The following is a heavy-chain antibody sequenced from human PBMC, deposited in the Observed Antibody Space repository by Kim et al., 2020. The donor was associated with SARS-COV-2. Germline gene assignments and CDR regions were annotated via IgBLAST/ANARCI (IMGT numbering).Heavy chain of an antibody. CDR3: ARGPIYCGGDCYSYFQH. D-gene: IGHD2-21*02. J-gene: IGHJ1*01. Sequence: GGSLRLSCAASGFAFSSYWMSWVCQAPGKGLEWVANIKEDGSKKSYVDSVKGRFTISRDNAKNSLYLQMNSLRAEDTAVYYCARGPIYCGGDCYSYFQHWGQGTLVTVSP. V-gene: IGHV3-7*01. CDR1: GFAFSSYW. CDR2: IKEDGSKK.